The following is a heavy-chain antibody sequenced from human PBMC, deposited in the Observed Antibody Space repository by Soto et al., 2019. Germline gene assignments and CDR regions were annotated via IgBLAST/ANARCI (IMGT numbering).Heavy chain of an antibody. J-gene: IGHJ4*02. CDR3: ARGLAPYYFDY. D-gene: IGHD6-19*01. V-gene: IGHV1-3*01. Sequence: QVQLVQSGAEVKKPGASVKVSCKASGYTFTSYAMHWVRQAAGQRLEWMGWINAGNGNTKYSQKFQGRVTITRDTSASTAYMELSSLRSEDTAVYYCARGLAPYYFDYWGQGTLVTVSS. CDR2: INAGNGNT. CDR1: GYTFTSYA.